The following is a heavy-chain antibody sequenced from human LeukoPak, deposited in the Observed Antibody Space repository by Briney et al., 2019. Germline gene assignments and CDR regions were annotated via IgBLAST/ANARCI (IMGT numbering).Heavy chain of an antibody. CDR2: IIPIFGTA. V-gene: IGHV1-69*06. D-gene: IGHD2-15*01. Sequence: SVKVSCKASGYTFTSYYMHWVRQAPGQGLEWMGGIIPIFGTANYAQKFQGRVTITADKSTSTAYMELSSLRSEDTAVYYCARDMGVGYFDYWGQGTLVTVSS. CDR3: ARDMGVGYFDY. J-gene: IGHJ4*02. CDR1: GYTFTSYY.